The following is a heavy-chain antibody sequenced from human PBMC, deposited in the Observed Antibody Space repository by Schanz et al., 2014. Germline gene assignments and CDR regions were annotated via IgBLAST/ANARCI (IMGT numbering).Heavy chain of an antibody. CDR2: ISSGGGTI. Sequence: EVQLVESGGGWVQPGGSLRLSCASSGFSFTTYAMSWVRQAPGKGLEWVSSISSGGGTIYYADSVKGRFTISRDNAKNSLYLEMNSLRAEDTALYYCARGGFGEVSYFDYWGQGTLVTVSS. CDR1: GFSFTTYA. J-gene: IGHJ4*02. CDR3: ARGGFGEVSYFDY. V-gene: IGHV3-23*04. D-gene: IGHD3-10*01.